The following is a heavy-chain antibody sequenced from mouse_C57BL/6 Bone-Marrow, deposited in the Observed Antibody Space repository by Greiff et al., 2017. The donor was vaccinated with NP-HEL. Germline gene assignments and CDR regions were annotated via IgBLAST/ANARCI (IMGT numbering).Heavy chain of an antibody. CDR2: IYPGIGST. CDR1: GYTFTSYW. D-gene: IGHD2-4*01. J-gene: IGHJ3*01. CDR3: ARINYDYDAY. Sequence: QVQLQQPGAELVKPGASVKMSCKASGYTFTSYWITWVKQSHGQGLEWIGDIYPGIGSTNYNQKFKGKATLTVDTSSSTAYMQLSSLTSEDAAFYDCARINYDYDAYGGQGTLVTVTA. V-gene: IGHV1-55*01.